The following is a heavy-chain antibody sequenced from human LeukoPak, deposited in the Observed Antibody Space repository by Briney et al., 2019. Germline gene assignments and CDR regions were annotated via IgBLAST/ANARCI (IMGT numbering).Heavy chain of an antibody. V-gene: IGHV4-39*01. CDR2: IYYSGST. CDR1: GGSISSSSYY. J-gene: IGHJ6*03. Sequence: SETLSLTCTVSGGSISSSSYYWGWIRQPPGKGLEWIGSIYYSGSTYYNPSLKSRVTISVDTSKNQFSLKLSSVTAADTAVYYCARHLYYGSGSYYYHYMDVWGKGTTVTVSS. D-gene: IGHD3-10*01. CDR3: ARHLYYGSGSYYYHYMDV.